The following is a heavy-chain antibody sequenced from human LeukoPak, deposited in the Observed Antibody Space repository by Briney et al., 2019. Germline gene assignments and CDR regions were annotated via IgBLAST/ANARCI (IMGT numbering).Heavy chain of an antibody. CDR3: ARDGTGTYGMDV. CDR1: GFTFSSYD. CDR2: IGTAGDT. D-gene: IGHD1-1*01. Sequence: GSLRLSCAASGFTFSSYDMHWVRQATGKGLEWVSAIGTAGDTYYPGSVKGRFTISRENAKNSLYLQMNSLRAGDTAVYYCARDGTGTYGMDVWGQGTTVTVSS. J-gene: IGHJ6*02. V-gene: IGHV3-13*01.